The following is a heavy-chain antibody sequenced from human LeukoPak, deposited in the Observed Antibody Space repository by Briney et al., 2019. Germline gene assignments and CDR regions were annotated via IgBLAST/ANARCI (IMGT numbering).Heavy chain of an antibody. Sequence: TGGSLRLSCAASGFTLSKYWMSWVRQAPGKGLEWVANIKKEGGSERNYVDSVKGRFTVSRDNAKNSLYLQMNSLRAEDTALYYCAKVNQIKPRITMMVGYFQHWGQGTLVTVSS. CDR2: IKKEGGSER. CDR1: GFTLSKYW. CDR3: AKVNQIKPRITMMVGYFQH. D-gene: IGHD3-22*01. V-gene: IGHV3-7*03. J-gene: IGHJ1*01.